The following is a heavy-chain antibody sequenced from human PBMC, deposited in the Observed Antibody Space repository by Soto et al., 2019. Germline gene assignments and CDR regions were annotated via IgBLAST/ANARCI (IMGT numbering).Heavy chain of an antibody. CDR3: ARDLRAYSSSWYPFDY. CDR2: ISSSSSTI. D-gene: IGHD6-13*01. Sequence: GGSLRLSCAASGFTFSSYSMNWVRQAPGKGLEWVSYISSSSSTIYYADSVKGRFTISRDNAKNSLYLQMNSLRDEDTAVYYCARDLRAYSSSWYPFDYWGQGTLVTVSS. V-gene: IGHV3-48*02. CDR1: GFTFSSYS. J-gene: IGHJ4*02.